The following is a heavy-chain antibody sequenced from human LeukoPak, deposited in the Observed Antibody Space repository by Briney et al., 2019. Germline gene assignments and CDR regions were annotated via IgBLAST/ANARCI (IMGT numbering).Heavy chain of an antibody. CDR1: GFTFSSYA. D-gene: IGHD3-9*01. V-gene: IGHV3-30-3*01. CDR3: ARDSCYDILTGYCYYYYYGMDV. CDR2: ISYDGSNK. Sequence: GRSLRLSCAASGFTFSSYAMHWVRQAPGKGLEWVAVISYDGSNKYYADSVKGRLTISRGNSKNTLYLQMNSLRAEDTAVYYCARDSCYDILTGYCYYYYYGMDVWGQGTTVTVSS. J-gene: IGHJ6*02.